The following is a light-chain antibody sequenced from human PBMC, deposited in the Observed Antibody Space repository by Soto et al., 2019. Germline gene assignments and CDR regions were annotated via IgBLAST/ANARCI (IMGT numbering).Light chain of an antibody. V-gene: IGKV1-5*01. J-gene: IGKJ1*01. CDR3: QQYNSYSPPT. Sequence: DIQMTQSPSTLSASVGDRVTITCRASQSISSWLAWYQQKPGKAPKLLIYDASSLESGVPSRFSGSGSGTEFTLTISSLQPDDCATYYCQQYNSYSPPTFGQGTKVEIK. CDR2: DAS. CDR1: QSISSW.